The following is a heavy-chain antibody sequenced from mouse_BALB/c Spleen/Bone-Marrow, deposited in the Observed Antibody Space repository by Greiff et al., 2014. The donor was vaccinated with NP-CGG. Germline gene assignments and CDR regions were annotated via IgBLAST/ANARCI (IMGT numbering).Heavy chain of an antibody. V-gene: IGHV14-3*02. J-gene: IGHJ4*01. CDR2: IDPANGNT. CDR3: ARWEYYAMDY. D-gene: IGHD4-1*01. CDR1: GFNIKDTY. Sequence: EVQLVESGAELVKPGASVKLSCTASGFNIKDTYMHWVKQRPEQGPEWIGRIDPANGNTKYDPNFQGKATITADTSSNTAYLQLSSLTSEDTAVYYCARWEYYAMDYWGQGTSVTVSS.